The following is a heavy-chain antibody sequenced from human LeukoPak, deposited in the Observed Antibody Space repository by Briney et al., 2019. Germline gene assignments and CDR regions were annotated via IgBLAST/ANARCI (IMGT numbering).Heavy chain of an antibody. CDR1: GFTFSDYD. J-gene: IGHJ4*02. V-gene: IGHV3-13*01. Sequence: HTGGSLRLSCAASGFTFSDYDMLWVRQATGKGLEWVSAIGTAGDTYYTGSVKGRFTISRENAKNSLYLQMNSLRAGDTAVYYCARVAKERVGGVYYFDYWGQGTLVTVSS. CDR2: IGTAGDT. CDR3: ARVAKERVGGVYYFDY. D-gene: IGHD1-1*01.